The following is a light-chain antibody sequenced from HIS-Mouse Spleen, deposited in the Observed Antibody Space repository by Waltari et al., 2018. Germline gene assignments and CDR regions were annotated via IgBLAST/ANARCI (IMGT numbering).Light chain of an antibody. V-gene: IGKV1-5*03. CDR2: KAS. CDR1: QSITSW. CDR3: QQDNSYYT. J-gene: IGKJ4*01. Sequence: IHMTQSPSTLSASVGARVTITCRASQSITSWLAWYQQKPGKAPKLLIYKASSLESGVPSRCSGSGSGTEFTLTISSLQPDDVATYYCQQDNSYYTFGGGTKVEIK.